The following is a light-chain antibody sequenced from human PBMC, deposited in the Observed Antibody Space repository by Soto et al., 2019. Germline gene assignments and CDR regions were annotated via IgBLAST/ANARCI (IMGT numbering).Light chain of an antibody. Sequence: DFLMTQSPSTVSASVGDRVTISCRASQSISRWLAWYQQKPGRAPKLLIYDVSSLKSGVPSRFRGSGSGTEFTLTISSLQPEDFEIYYCRHLSGYPITFGQGTRLEIK. CDR3: RHLSGYPIT. V-gene: IGKV1-5*01. CDR1: QSISRW. CDR2: DVS. J-gene: IGKJ5*01.